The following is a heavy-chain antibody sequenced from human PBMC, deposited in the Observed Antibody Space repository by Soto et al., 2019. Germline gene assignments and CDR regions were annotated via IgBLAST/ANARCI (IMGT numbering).Heavy chain of an antibody. V-gene: IGHV3-30-3*01. CDR3: ATDRNNDWLRPSGN. CDR1: GFTFSSYA. D-gene: IGHD3-9*01. J-gene: IGHJ4*02. CDR2: ISSDGSSK. Sequence: QVQLVESGGGVVQPGRSLRLSCAASGFTFSSYAMHWVRQAPGKGLEWVAVISSDGSSKYHADSVKGRFTISRDNSKNTLYLQINSLGAEDTAVYYCATDRNNDWLRPSGNWGQGTLVTVSS.